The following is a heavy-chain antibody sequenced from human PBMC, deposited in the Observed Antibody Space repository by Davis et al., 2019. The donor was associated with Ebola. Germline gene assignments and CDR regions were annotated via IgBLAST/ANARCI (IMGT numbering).Heavy chain of an antibody. CDR3: ARDRGSSGYYLGPPDY. J-gene: IGHJ4*02. V-gene: IGHV3-53*01. CDR1: GFTVSSNY. CDR2: IYSGGST. Sequence: GGSLRLSCAASGFTVSSNYMSWVRQAPGKGLEWVSVIYSGGSTYYADSVKGRFTISRDNSKNTLYLQMNSLRAADTAVYYCARDRGSSGYYLGPPDYWGQGTLVTVSS. D-gene: IGHD3-22*01.